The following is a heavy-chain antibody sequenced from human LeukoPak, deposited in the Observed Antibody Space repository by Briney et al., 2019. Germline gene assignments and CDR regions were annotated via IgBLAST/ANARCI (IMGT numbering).Heavy chain of an antibody. J-gene: IGHJ4*02. V-gene: IGHV3-23*01. Sequence: GGSLRLSCAASGFSFSSYAMTWARQAPVKGLEWVSAISGDGTRTYYADSVKGRFTISRDNSKNTLYLEMSSLRVEDTAIYYCAKHNLGWGQGTLVTVSS. CDR1: GFSFSSYA. CDR3: AKHNLG. CDR2: ISGDGTRT. D-gene: IGHD5-24*01.